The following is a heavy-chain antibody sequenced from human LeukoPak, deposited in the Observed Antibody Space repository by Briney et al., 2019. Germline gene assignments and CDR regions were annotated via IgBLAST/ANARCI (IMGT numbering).Heavy chain of an antibody. CDR2: MNPNSGNT. D-gene: IGHD6-13*01. Sequence: ASVKVSCKASGYTFTSYDINWVRQATGQGLEWMGWMNPNSGNTGYAQKFQGRVTITRNTSISTAYMELSSLRSEDTAVYYCARGSSSSPYYYYYYYMDVWGKGTTVTVSS. CDR3: ARGSSSSPYYYYYYYMDV. CDR1: GYTFTSYD. J-gene: IGHJ6*03. V-gene: IGHV1-8*03.